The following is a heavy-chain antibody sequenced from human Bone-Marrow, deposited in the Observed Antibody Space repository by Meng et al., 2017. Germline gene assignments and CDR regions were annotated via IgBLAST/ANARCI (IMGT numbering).Heavy chain of an antibody. D-gene: IGHD5-18*01. V-gene: IGHV4-34*01. CDR2: INHSGGT. J-gene: IGHJ4*02. CDR1: GGTFSDYY. Sequence: QVQLQQWGAGLLKPSETLSLTCAVYGGTFSDYYWSWIRQPPGKGLEWIGEINHSGGTKYTPSLESRVTISIDTSKNQFSLKLSSVTAADTAIYYCARQEDTAMATFDYWGQGTLVTVSS. CDR3: ARQEDTAMATFDY.